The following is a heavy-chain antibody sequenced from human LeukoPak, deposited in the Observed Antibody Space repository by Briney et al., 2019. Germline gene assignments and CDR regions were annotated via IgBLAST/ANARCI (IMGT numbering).Heavy chain of an antibody. CDR2: ISGSGGST. CDR3: ARVEYSSSPPFDY. Sequence: GGSLRLSCAASGFTFSSYAMSWVRQAPGKGLEWVSAISGSGGSTYYADSVKGRFAISRDNSKNTLYLQMNSLSAEDTAVYYCARVEYSSSPPFDYWGQGTLVTVSS. V-gene: IGHV3-23*01. J-gene: IGHJ4*02. CDR1: GFTFSSYA. D-gene: IGHD6-6*01.